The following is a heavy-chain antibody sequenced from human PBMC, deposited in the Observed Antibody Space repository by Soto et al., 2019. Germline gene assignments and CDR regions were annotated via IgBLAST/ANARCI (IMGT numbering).Heavy chain of an antibody. CDR3: SREWISNYGYGSDY. CDR2: ISSSGSTI. Sequence: LVESGGGLVKPGGSLKLSCAASEFTFSDYYMSWIRQAPGKGLEWVAYISSSGSTIYYADSVKGRFTISRDNAKNSLYLQMNSLRAEDTAVYYCSREWISNYGYGSDYWGQGTLVTVSS. J-gene: IGHJ4*02. CDR1: EFTFSDYY. V-gene: IGHV3-11*01. D-gene: IGHD4-17*01.